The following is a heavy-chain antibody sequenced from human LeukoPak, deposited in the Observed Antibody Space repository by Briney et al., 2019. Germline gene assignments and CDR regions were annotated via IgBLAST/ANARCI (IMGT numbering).Heavy chain of an antibody. Sequence: GASVKVSCKASGYTFTSYYMHWVRQAPGQGLEWMGIINPSGGSTSYAQKFQGRVTMTRDTSTSTVYMELSSLRSEDTAVYYCARDQSARGEPSGNYYDSSGYSFDYWGHGTLVTVSS. D-gene: IGHD3-22*01. CDR1: GYTFTSYY. V-gene: IGHV1-46*01. J-gene: IGHJ4*01. CDR3: ARDQSARGEPSGNYYDSSGYSFDY. CDR2: INPSGGST.